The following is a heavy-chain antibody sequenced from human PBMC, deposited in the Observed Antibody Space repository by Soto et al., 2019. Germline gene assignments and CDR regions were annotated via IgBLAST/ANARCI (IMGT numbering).Heavy chain of an antibody. CDR3: ARGTRATQYYYYFYGMDV. CDR2: ISYSGST. Sequence: LSLTCTVSGGSISTYYWTWIRQPPGKGLEWIGYISYSGSTNYNPSLKSRLTISLNTSKKHFSLKLSSVTAADTAVYYCARGTRATQYYYYFYGMDVWGQGTTVTVSS. J-gene: IGHJ6*02. V-gene: IGHV4-59*01. CDR1: GGSISTYY.